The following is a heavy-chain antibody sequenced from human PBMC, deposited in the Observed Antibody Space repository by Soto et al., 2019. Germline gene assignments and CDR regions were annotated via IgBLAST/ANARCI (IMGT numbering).Heavy chain of an antibody. CDR1: GGSIGSGGYY. J-gene: IGHJ6*02. CDR2: IYYSGST. Sequence: QVQLQESGPGLVKPSQTLSLTCTVSGGSIGSGGYYWSWIRQHPGKGLEWIGYIYYSGSTYYNPSLKRRVTISVDTSKNQFSLKLSSVTAADTAVYYCARDVRDYYYYYGMDVWGQGTTVTVSS. V-gene: IGHV4-31*03. D-gene: IGHD2-21*02. CDR3: ARDVRDYYYYYGMDV.